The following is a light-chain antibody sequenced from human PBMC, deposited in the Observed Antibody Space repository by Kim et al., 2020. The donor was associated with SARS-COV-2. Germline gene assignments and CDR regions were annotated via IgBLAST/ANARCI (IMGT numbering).Light chain of an antibody. J-gene: IGKJ1*01. CDR1: ETISTY. Sequence: ASVGDRVTITCRASETISTYLNCYPQKPGTAPILLIYIASILQSGVPSMFSGSCSVTEFTLTIDDLQPEDFATYYCQQSYNAPWTFGQGTKVDIK. CDR3: QQSYNAPWT. CDR2: IAS. V-gene: IGKV1-39*01.